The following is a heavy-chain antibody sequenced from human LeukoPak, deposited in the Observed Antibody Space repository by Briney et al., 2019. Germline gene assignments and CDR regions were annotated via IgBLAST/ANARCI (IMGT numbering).Heavy chain of an antibody. Sequence: GGSLRLSCAASGITFSTFAMTWVRQAPGRGLECVSVISGGGDRTYYAESVKGRFTISRDNSKNTLYLQMNSLRAEDTAVYYCAKVQLGIGIDYWGQGTLVTVSS. CDR1: GITFSTFA. CDR3: AKVQLGIGIDY. CDR2: ISGGGDRT. V-gene: IGHV3-23*01. J-gene: IGHJ4*02. D-gene: IGHD7-27*01.